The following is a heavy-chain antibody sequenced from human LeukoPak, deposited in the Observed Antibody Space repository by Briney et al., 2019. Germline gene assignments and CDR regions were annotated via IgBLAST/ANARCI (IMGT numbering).Heavy chain of an antibody. V-gene: IGHV4-31*03. J-gene: IGHJ3*02. D-gene: IGHD5-12*01. CDR2: IYYSGST. CDR1: GGSISSGGYY. CDR3: ARAHLGYSGYEGGGAFDI. Sequence: SQTLSLTCTVFGGSISSGGYYWSWIRQHPGKGLEWIGYIYYSGSTYYNPSLKSRVTISVDTSKNQFSLKLSSVTAADTAVYYCARAHLGYSGYEGGGAFDIWGQGTMVTVSS.